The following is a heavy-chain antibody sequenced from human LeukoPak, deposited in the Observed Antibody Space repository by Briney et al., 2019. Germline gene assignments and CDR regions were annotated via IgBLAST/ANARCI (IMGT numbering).Heavy chain of an antibody. D-gene: IGHD3-10*01. J-gene: IGHJ4*02. Sequence: GGSLRLSCAASGFTFSSYGMSWVRQAPGKGLEWVSGISGSGGSTYYADSVKGRFTISRDNSKKTLYLQMNSLRVEDTAVYYCAKDVEWFGELFPFDYWGQGTLVTVSS. V-gene: IGHV3-23*01. CDR3: AKDVEWFGELFPFDY. CDR2: ISGSGGST. CDR1: GFTFSSYG.